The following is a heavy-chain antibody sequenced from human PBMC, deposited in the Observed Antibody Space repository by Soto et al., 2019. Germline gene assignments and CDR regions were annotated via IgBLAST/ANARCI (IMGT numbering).Heavy chain of an antibody. CDR1: GYTFTSYD. V-gene: IGHV1-8*01. D-gene: IGHD6-19*01. Sequence: ASVKVSCKASGYTFTSYDINWVRQATGQGLEWMGWMNPNSGNTGYAQKFQGRVTMTRNTSISTAYMELSSLRSEDTAVYYCASRDEQWLSKQVDDYWGQETLVTVSS. J-gene: IGHJ4*02. CDR3: ASRDEQWLSKQVDDY. CDR2: MNPNSGNT.